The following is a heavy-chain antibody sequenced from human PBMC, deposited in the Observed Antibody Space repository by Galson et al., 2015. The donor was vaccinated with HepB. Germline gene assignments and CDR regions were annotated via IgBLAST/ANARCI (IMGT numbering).Heavy chain of an antibody. Sequence: ETLSLTCTVSGTSISPFYRSWIRQPPGKGLEWIGYFYYDGSTTYNSSLKSRVTISADTSKNQFSLNLTSVTVADTAVYYCARSSCSSTKCYPHLWGRGTLVTVSS. V-gene: IGHV4-59*01. D-gene: IGHD2-2*01. CDR1: GTSISPFY. CDR2: FYYDGST. CDR3: ARSSCSSTKCYPHL. J-gene: IGHJ2*01.